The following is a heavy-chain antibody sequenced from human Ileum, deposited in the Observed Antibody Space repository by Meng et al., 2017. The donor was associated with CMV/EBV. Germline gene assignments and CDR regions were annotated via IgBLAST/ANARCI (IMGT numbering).Heavy chain of an antibody. D-gene: IGHD6-13*01. Sequence: GQLQGSGPGLVKPSQPLSLTCTVSGGSISSGDYYWSWIRQPPGKGLEWIGYIYYSGSTYYNPSLKSRVTISVDTSKNQFSLKLSSVTAADTAVYYCAREIPSSSWYYLDYWGQGTLVTVSS. CDR2: IYYSGST. J-gene: IGHJ4*02. V-gene: IGHV4-30-4*08. CDR3: AREIPSSSWYYLDY. CDR1: GGSISSGDYY.